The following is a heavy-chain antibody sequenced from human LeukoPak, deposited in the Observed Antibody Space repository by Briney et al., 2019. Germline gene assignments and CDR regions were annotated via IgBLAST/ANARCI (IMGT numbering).Heavy chain of an antibody. CDR2: IYPFDSDT. CDR1: GYSFTNYW. D-gene: IGHD2-21*02. Sequence: GESLKISCKGSGYSFTNYWIGWVRQMPGKGLEWMGIIYPFDSDTRYSPSFQGQVSISADRSLSTASLQWSSLKASDTAMYYCARSYCGGNCYFPYFLDYWGQGTLVTVSS. J-gene: IGHJ4*02. V-gene: IGHV5-51*01. CDR3: ARSYCGGNCYFPYFLDY.